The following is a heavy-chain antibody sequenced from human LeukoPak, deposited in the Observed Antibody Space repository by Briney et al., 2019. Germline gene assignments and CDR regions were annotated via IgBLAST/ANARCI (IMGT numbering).Heavy chain of an antibody. V-gene: IGHV1-46*01. Sequence: ASVKVSCKASGYTFTSYYMHWVRRAPGQGLEWMGIINPSGGSTSYAQKFQGRVTMTRDTSTSTVYMELSSLRSEDTAVYYCARDGPSSSSVSGFDPWGQGTLVTVSS. CDR3: ARDGPSSSSVSGFDP. D-gene: IGHD6-6*01. J-gene: IGHJ5*02. CDR1: GYTFTSYY. CDR2: INPSGGST.